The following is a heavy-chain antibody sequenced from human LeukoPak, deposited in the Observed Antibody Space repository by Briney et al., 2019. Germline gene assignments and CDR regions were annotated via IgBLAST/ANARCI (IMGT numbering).Heavy chain of an antibody. J-gene: IGHJ4*02. CDR1: GGSISSYY. CDR3: ARGGYYYDFWSGYYISSGSYFDY. V-gene: IGHV4-59*01. D-gene: IGHD3-3*01. CDR2: IYYSGST. Sequence: SETLSLTCTVSGGSISSYYWSWIRQPPGKGLEWIGYIYYSGSTNYNPSLKSRVTISVDTSKNQFSLKLSSVTAADTAVYYCARGGYYYDFWSGYYISSGSYFDYWGQGTLVTVSS.